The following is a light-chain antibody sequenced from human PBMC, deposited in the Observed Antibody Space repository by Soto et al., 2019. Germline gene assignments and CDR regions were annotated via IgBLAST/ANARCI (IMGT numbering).Light chain of an antibody. V-gene: IGLV2-23*03. CDR3: CSYASGDTFE. J-gene: IGLJ2*01. CDR1: SSDVENYNL. CDR2: EGT. Sequence: QSALTQPASVSGSPGQSITISCTGTSSDVENYNLVSWYQHHPGKAPKLMIYEGTKRPSGVSNRFSGSKSGNTASLTISGLQAEDEAEYYCCSYASGDTFEFGGGTKLTVL.